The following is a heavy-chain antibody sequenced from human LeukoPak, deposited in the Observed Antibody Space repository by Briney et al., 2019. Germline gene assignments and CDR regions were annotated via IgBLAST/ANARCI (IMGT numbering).Heavy chain of an antibody. J-gene: IGHJ4*02. D-gene: IGHD4-23*01. Sequence: PGGSLRLSCEASGFTFSHYAMSWVRQAPGKGLAWVSVISSSADSTYYADSVKGRFTISRDNSKNTLYLQMNSLRAEDTAVYYCAKPLEKYTYGGNFDYWGQGILVTVSS. CDR1: GFTFSHYA. CDR2: ISSSADST. V-gene: IGHV3-23*01. CDR3: AKPLEKYTYGGNFDY.